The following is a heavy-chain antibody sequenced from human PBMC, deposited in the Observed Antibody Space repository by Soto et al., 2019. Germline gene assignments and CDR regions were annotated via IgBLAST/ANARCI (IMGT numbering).Heavy chain of an antibody. CDR1: GYTCTGNY. CDR3: ARDGDSSSPFDI. Sequence: QVQLVQSGAEVKKPGDSVKVSCTASGYTCTGNYMHWVRQAPGQGLEWMGWINPNSGGTNYAQKFQGRVTVTRDTSISTAYVELSRLRSDETAVYYCARDGDSSSPFDIWGPGTMVTVSS. D-gene: IGHD6-6*01. V-gene: IGHV1-2*02. CDR2: INPNSGGT. J-gene: IGHJ3*02.